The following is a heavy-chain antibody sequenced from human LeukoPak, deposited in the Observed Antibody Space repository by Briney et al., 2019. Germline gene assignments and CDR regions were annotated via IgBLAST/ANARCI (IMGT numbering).Heavy chain of an antibody. V-gene: IGHV4-34*01. CDR3: ARGSKEGIVVVPAAMRWFFDY. D-gene: IGHD2-2*01. J-gene: IGHJ4*02. CDR2: INHSGST. CDR1: GGSFSGYY. Sequence: KASETLSLTCAVYGGSFSGYYWSWIRQPPGKGLEWIGEINHSGSTNYNPSLKSRVTISIDTSKNQFSLKLSSVTAADTAVYYCARGSKEGIVVVPAAMRWFFDYWGQGTLVTVSS.